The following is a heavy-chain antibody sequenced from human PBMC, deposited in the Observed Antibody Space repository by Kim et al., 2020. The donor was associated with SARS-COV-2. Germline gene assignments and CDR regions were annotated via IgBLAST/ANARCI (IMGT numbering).Heavy chain of an antibody. CDR2: K. J-gene: IGHJ3*02. Sequence: KYYSTSLKTRLTISKNTYKNQVVLTMTNMDPVDTATYYCARELLGDAFDIWGQGTMVTVSS. CDR3: ARELLGDAFDI. D-gene: IGHD3-10*01. V-gene: IGHV2-70*01.